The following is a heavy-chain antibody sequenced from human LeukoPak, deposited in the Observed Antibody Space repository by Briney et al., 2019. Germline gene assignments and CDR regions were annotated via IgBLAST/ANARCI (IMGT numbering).Heavy chain of an antibody. Sequence: ASEKVSCKASGYTFTSYYIHWVRQAPGQGLEWMGIINPLGGSTTYAHKFQDRVTMTRDTPTSTVYMELSSLRSEDTAVYYCARVHDFWSGLFDYWGQGTLVTVSS. V-gene: IGHV1-46*01. J-gene: IGHJ4*02. CDR1: GYTFTSYY. CDR2: INPLGGST. CDR3: ARVHDFWSGLFDY. D-gene: IGHD3-3*01.